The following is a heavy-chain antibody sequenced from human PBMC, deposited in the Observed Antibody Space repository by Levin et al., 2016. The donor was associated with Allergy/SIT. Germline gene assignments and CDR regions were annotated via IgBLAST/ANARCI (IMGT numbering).Heavy chain of an antibody. Sequence: SETLSLTCAVSGGSLSEYYWTWIRQSPGKGLEWIGEIKYGGGTNYSPSLNLKSRVTISLDTSQNQFSLRLTSVTAADTAVYYCARGIVQMMYAVFDYWGQGILVTVSS. CDR3: ARGIVQMMYAVFDY. V-gene: IGHV4-34*01. CDR2: IKYGGGT. J-gene: IGHJ4*02. D-gene: IGHD2-8*01. CDR1: GGSLSEYY.